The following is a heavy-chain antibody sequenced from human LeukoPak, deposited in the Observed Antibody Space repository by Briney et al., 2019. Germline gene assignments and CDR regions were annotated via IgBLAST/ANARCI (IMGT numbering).Heavy chain of an antibody. D-gene: IGHD6-13*01. V-gene: IGHV3-74*01. CDR2: LSGDGGTT. J-gene: IGHJ4*02. CDR1: EFTFSSHW. Sequence: SGGSLRLSCAASEFTFSSHWMYWVRQAPGKGLVWVARLSGDGGTTRHADSVKGRFNISRDNAKNTLYLQMNSLRVEDTAPYYCARGIESSRSVAIDLWGQGTLVAVSS. CDR3: ARGIESSRSVAIDL.